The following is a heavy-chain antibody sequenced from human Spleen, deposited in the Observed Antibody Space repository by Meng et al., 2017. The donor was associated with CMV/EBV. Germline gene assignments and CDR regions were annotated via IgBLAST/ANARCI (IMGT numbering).Heavy chain of an antibody. J-gene: IGHJ5*02. CDR1: GGSISTYY. Sequence: GSLRLSCSISGGSISTYYWSWLRQSPGKGLEWIGYIYYSGSTKYNPSLESRVAISVDASKNLFSLKLTSVTAADTAVYYCARGFLEGVYGRRCFDPWGQGHLVTVSS. V-gene: IGHV4-59*01. D-gene: IGHD3-10*02. CDR2: IYYSGST. CDR3: ARGFLEGVYGRRCFDP.